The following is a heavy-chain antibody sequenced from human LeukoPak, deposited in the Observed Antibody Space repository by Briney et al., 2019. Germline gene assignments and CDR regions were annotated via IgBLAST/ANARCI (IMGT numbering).Heavy chain of an antibody. CDR3: ARGASSGYPNSPGY. CDR1: GFTFSSYA. J-gene: IGHJ4*02. V-gene: IGHV3-30-3*01. Sequence: GGSLRLSCAASGFTFSSYAMHWVRQAPGKGLEWVAVISYDGSNKYYADSVKGRFTISRDNSKNTLYLQMNSLRAEDTAVYYCARGASSGYPNSPGYWGQGTLVTVSS. CDR2: ISYDGSNK. D-gene: IGHD3-22*01.